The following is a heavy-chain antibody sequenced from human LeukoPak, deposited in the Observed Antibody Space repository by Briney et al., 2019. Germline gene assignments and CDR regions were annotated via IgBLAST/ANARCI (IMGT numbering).Heavy chain of an antibody. Sequence: PGGSLRLSCTASGFIFSSYAMTWVRQAPGKGLEWVSGIDSSDGVTYYAESVRGRFTISRDNSKNTMYLQMNSLRAEDTAVYYCAKSMGLSGYPFDYWGQGTLFTVSS. CDR3: AKSMGLSGYPFDY. D-gene: IGHD3-22*01. J-gene: IGHJ4*02. V-gene: IGHV3-23*05. CDR1: GFIFSSYA. CDR2: IDSSDGVT.